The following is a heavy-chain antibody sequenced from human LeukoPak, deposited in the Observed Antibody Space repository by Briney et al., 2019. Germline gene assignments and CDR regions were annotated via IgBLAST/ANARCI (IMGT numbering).Heavy chain of an antibody. CDR1: GGSVSSSSYY. D-gene: IGHD1-26*01. CDR2: IYYSGST. CDR3: ARDRNPKNSGITYYLNWFDP. Sequence: PSETLSLTCTVSGGSVSSSSYYWGWIRQPPGKGLEWIGSIYYSGSTYYNPSLKSRVTISVDTSKNQFSLKLSSVTAADTAVYYCARDRNPKNSGITYYLNWFDPWGQGTLVTVSS. V-gene: IGHV4-39*07. J-gene: IGHJ5*02.